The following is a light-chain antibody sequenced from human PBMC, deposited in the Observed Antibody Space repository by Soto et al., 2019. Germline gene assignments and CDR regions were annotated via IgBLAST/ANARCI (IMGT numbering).Light chain of an antibody. Sequence: VLSQSPGRLSLSPGERATLSCRASQSVPSTYFAWYQQKSGQPPRLLISGTSNRATGIPDRFSGSGSGRDFTLTISRLEPEDFAVYYCQQYNNWPRLTFGGGTKVDIK. CDR2: GTS. CDR1: QSVPSTY. CDR3: QQYNNWPRLT. J-gene: IGKJ4*01. V-gene: IGKV3-20*01.